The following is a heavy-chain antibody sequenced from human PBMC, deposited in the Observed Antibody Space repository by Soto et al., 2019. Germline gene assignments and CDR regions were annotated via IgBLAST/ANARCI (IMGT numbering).Heavy chain of an antibody. J-gene: IGHJ6*02. CDR2: IYYSGST. CDR1: GGSISSGGYY. Sequence: SETLSLTCTVSGGSISSGGYYWSWIRQHPGKGLEWIGYIYYSGSTYYNPSLKSRVTISVDTSKNQFSLKLSSVTAADTAVYYCARGSYGSGVGLYYYYGMDVWGQGTTVTVSS. D-gene: IGHD3-10*01. V-gene: IGHV4-31*03. CDR3: ARGSYGSGVGLYYYYGMDV.